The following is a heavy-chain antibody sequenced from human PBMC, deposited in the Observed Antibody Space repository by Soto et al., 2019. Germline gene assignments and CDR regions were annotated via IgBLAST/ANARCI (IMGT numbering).Heavy chain of an antibody. CDR1: GDSIRSSY. D-gene: IGHD6-13*01. CDR3: AKISAGSTDETMFTVFDH. V-gene: IGHV4-59*03. J-gene: IGHJ4*02. Sequence: SETLSLTCTVSGDSIRSSYWTWIRQAPGRGLEWIGDIYHTGTTNYNPSLKSRVSISVDTSKNQFSLRLRSVTAADTAIYFCAKISAGSTDETMFTVFDHRGQGTLVTVSS. CDR2: IYHTGTT.